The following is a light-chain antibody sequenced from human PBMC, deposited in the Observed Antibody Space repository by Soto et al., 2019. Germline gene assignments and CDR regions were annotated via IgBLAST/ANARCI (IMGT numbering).Light chain of an antibody. Sequence: EVVLTQSPASLSLYPGDGVTLSCRASQSVSTYLGWYQQKPGQAPRLLIFEASKMATGIPHRISGSGSGTDVTLTISSLQPEDFAVYYCQQRGHRPRTFGQGTKVEMK. V-gene: IGKV3-11*01. CDR1: QSVSTY. CDR2: EAS. J-gene: IGKJ1*01. CDR3: QQRGHRPRT.